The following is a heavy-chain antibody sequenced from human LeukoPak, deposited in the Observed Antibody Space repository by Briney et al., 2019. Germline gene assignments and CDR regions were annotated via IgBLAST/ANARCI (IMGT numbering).Heavy chain of an antibody. V-gene: IGHV3-74*01. J-gene: IGHJ4*02. CDR3: ARIEFSGYDLSY. Sequence: PGGSLRLSCAASGFTFSSYWMHWVRQAPGKGLVWVSRINSDGSSTSYADSVKGRFTISRDNAKNTLYLQMNSLRAEDTAVYYCARIEFSGYDLSYWGQGTLVTVSS. CDR2: INSDGSST. D-gene: IGHD5-12*01. CDR1: GFTFSSYW.